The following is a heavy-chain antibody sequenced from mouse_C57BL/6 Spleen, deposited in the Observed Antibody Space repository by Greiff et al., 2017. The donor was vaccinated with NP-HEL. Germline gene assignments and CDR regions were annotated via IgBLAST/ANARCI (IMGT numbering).Heavy chain of an antibody. J-gene: IGHJ1*03. Sequence: EVQGVESGGGLVQPGGSLKLSCAASGFTFSSYAMSWVRQTPEKRLEWVATISDGGSYTYYPDNVKGRFTISRDNAKNNLYLQMSHLKSEDTAMYYCARRGYSNYFYWYFDVWGTGTTVTVSS. CDR1: GFTFSSYA. V-gene: IGHV5-4*01. CDR2: ISDGGSYT. CDR3: ARRGYSNYFYWYFDV. D-gene: IGHD2-5*01.